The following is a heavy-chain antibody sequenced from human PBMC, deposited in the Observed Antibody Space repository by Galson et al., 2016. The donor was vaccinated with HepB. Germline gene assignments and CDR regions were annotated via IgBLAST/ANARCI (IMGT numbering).Heavy chain of an antibody. CDR3: ARDGAGSQNDFDY. D-gene: IGHD1-26*01. CDR2: ISSSGSFI. CDR1: GLTFSDQY. J-gene: IGHJ4*02. Sequence: SLRLSCAASGLTFSDQYMSWIRQAPGKGLEFVSYISSSGSFISYADSVKGRFTISRDNAKKSVYLEMNSLRDEDTAVYYCARDGAGSQNDFDYWGQGTLVTVSS. V-gene: IGHV3-11*04.